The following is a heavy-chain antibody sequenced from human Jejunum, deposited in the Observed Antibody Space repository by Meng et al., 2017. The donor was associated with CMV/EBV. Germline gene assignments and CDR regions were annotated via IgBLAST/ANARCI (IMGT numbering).Heavy chain of an antibody. V-gene: IGHV4-30-4*01. CDR3: ARDRGYSSGWGVFDY. CDR1: GGSISSGDYY. D-gene: IGHD6-19*01. J-gene: IGHJ4*02. CDR2: IYYSGAS. Sequence: QGELQEAGPGLVKPSQTLSLTCSVSGGSISSGDYYWSWIRQSPEKGLEWIGFIYYSGASYSTPSLRSRVTMSMDTSTNQFSLRLNSVTAADTGVYFCARDRGYSSGWGVFDYWGRGTLVTVSS.